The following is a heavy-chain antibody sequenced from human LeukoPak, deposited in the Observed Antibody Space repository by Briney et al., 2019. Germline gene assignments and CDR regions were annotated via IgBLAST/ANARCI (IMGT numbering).Heavy chain of an antibody. D-gene: IGHD3-10*01. Sequence: PGGSLRLSCAASGVTFSNYGIHWVRQAPGKGLDGVACISYDGIIAFISFDGSNRHHLDSAKGRVTIFRYNAHNSRYLQMNSLRAAETTVYYCASGDSGRMDSWGQGTLVTVSS. CDR1: GVTFSNYG. V-gene: IGHV3-30*03. CDR3: ASGDSGRMDS. J-gene: IGHJ4*02. CDR2: ISFDGSNR.